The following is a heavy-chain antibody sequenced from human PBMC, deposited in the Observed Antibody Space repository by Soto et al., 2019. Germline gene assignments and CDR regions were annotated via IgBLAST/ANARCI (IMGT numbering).Heavy chain of an antibody. V-gene: IGHV3-23*01. D-gene: IGHD5-18*01. Sequence: EVQVLESGGTLVQPGGSLRLSCAASGDTVSTNAMSWVRQAPGKGLEWVSAISAGGGGTYYADSVKGRFIISRDSSRQTLHLQMTSLRAEDTAIYYCAKSLYRPDHSTTLGYFDTWGQGTLVTVSS. CDR3: AKSLYRPDHSTTLGYFDT. CDR1: GDTVSTNA. J-gene: IGHJ4*02. CDR2: ISAGGGGT.